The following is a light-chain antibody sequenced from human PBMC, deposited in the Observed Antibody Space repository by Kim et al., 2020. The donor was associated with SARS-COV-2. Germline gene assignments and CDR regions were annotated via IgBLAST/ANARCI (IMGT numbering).Light chain of an antibody. Sequence: SYELTQPPSVSVSPGQTASITCSGYKLGDKYVSWYQQKPGQSPVVVIYQDNQRPSGIPERFSGSNSGNTATLTISGTQAMDEADYYCQAWDSSTHNYFFGAGTKVTFL. CDR2: QDN. J-gene: IGLJ1*01. CDR1: KLGDKY. CDR3: QAWDSSTHNYF. V-gene: IGLV3-1*01.